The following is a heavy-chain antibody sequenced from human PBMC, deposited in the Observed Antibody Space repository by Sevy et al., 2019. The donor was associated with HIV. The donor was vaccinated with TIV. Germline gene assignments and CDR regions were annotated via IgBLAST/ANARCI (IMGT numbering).Heavy chain of an antibody. D-gene: IGHD4-17*01. CDR2: INPNSGGT. V-gene: IGHV1-2*06. J-gene: IGHJ6*02. Sequence: ASVKVSCKASGYTFTGYYMHWVRQAPGQGLEWMGRINPNSGGTNYAQKFLGRVTMTRDTSISTAYMELSRLRSDDTAVYYCAREGYGDSYYYYGMDVWGQGTTVTVSS. CDR3: AREGYGDSYYYYGMDV. CDR1: GYTFTGYY.